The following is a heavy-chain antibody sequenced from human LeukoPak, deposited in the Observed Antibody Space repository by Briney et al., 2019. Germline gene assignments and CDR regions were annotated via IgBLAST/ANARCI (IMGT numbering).Heavy chain of an antibody. CDR2: IYTSGST. CDR1: GGSISSGSYY. J-gene: IGHJ4*02. D-gene: IGHD5-18*01. V-gene: IGHV4-61*02. Sequence: PSETLSLTCTVSGGSISSGSYYWSWIRQPAGKGLEWIGRIYTSGSTNYNPSLKSRVTISVDTSKNQFSLKLSSVTAADTAVYYCARLGSTAMVTFILDYWGQGTLVTVSS. CDR3: ARLGSTAMVTFILDY.